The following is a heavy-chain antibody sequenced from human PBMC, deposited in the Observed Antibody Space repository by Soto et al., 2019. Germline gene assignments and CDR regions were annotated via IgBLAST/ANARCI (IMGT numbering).Heavy chain of an antibody. J-gene: IGHJ6*02. CDR1: GGTFSTSA. CDR2: IRPIFRKP. D-gene: IGHD3-3*02. CDR3: ARDKDRQQLGGNYYYILDV. Sequence: QVQLEQSGAAVKKPGSSVKVSCKASGGTFSTSAISWVRQAPGQGLEWMGGIRPIFRKPDYAQKFQGRVTVTADESTSTAYMELSGLRSDDTAVYYCARDKDRQQLGGNYYYILDVWGQGTTVIVSS. V-gene: IGHV1-69*12.